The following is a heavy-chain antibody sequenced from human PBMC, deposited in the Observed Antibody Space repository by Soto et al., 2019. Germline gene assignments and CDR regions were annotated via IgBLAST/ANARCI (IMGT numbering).Heavy chain of an antibody. CDR2: INPNSRGT. J-gene: IGHJ5*02. V-gene: IGHV1-2*02. Sequence: ASVKVSCKASGYTFTDYFIHWVRQAPGQGFEWMGWINPNSRGTNYAPKFQGRVTMTRDTSNSAAYMELRGLRSDDTAVYYCARVTLKAGNWFDPWGQGTLVTVSS. CDR1: GYTFTDYF. CDR3: ARVTLKAGNWFDP.